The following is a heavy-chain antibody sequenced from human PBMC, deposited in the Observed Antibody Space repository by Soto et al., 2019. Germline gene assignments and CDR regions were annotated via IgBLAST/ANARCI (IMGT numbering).Heavy chain of an antibody. J-gene: IGHJ3*02. CDR2: INPSGGST. V-gene: IGHV1-46*01. CDR3: ARDFLGKVVAAAFDI. D-gene: IGHD2-15*01. Sequence: ASVKVSCKASGYTFTSYYMHWVRQAPGQGLEWMGIINPSGGSTSYAQKFQGRVTMTRDTSTSTVYMELSSLRSEDTAVYYCARDFLGKVVAAAFDIWGQGTMVTVSS. CDR1: GYTFTSYY.